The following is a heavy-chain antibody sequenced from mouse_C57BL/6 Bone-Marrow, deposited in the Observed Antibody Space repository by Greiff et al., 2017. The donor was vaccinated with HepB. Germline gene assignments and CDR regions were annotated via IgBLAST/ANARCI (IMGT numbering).Heavy chain of an antibody. D-gene: IGHD1-1*01. J-gene: IGHJ3*01. CDR1: GYTFTSYG. Sequence: VQLQQSGAELARPGASVTLSCKASGYTFTSYGISWVKQRTGQGLEWIGEIYPRSGNTYYNEKFKGKATLTADKSSSTAYMELRSLTSEDSAVYLCARGRPYYCGSSTWFAYWGQGTLVTVSS. CDR2: IYPRSGNT. V-gene: IGHV1-81*01. CDR3: ARGRPYYCGSSTWFAY.